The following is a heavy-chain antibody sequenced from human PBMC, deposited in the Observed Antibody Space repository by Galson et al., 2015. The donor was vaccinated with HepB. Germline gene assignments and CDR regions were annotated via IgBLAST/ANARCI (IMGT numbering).Heavy chain of an antibody. J-gene: IGHJ4*02. V-gene: IGHV1-69*13. CDR1: GGTFSSYA. Sequence: SVKVSCKASGGTFSSYAISWVRQAPGQGLEWMGGIIPIFGTANYAQKFQGRVTITADESTSTAYMELSSLRSEDTAVYYCARLAQNDYVWGSYRLYYFDYWGQGTLVTVSS. D-gene: IGHD3-16*02. CDR2: IIPIFGTA. CDR3: ARLAQNDYVWGSYRLYYFDY.